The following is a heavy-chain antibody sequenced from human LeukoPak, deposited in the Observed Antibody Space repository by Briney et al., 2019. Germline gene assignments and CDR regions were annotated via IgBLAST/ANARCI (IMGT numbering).Heavy chain of an antibody. CDR2: IYYSGST. D-gene: IGHD6-6*01. Sequence: SETLSLTCTVSGGSISSSSYYWGWIRQPPGKGLEWTGSIYYSGSTYYNPSLKSRVTISVDTSKNQFSLKLSSVTAADTAVYYCARGGSYSSSSLDYWGQGTLVTVSS. J-gene: IGHJ4*02. CDR1: GGSISSSSYY. CDR3: ARGGSYSSSSLDY. V-gene: IGHV4-39*07.